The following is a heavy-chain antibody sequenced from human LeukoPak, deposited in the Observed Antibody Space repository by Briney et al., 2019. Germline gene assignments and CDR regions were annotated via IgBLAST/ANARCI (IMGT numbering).Heavy chain of an antibody. V-gene: IGHV4-39*07. D-gene: IGHD3-22*01. Sequence: SQTLSLTCTVSGGSISSGSYYWSWIRQPPGKGLEWIGSIYHSGSTYYNPSLKSRVTISVDTSKNQFSLKLSSVTAADTAVYYCARVMIVVVITFRNAFDIWGQGTMVTVSS. CDR1: GGSISSGSYY. J-gene: IGHJ3*02. CDR2: IYHSGST. CDR3: ARVMIVVVITFRNAFDI.